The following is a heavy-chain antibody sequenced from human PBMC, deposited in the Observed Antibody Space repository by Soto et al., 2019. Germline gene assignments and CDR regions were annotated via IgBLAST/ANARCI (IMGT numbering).Heavy chain of an antibody. CDR3: ARHHGPTTSENWFDP. Sequence: VASVEVSCKASGYTFFTYDISWVRQAPGQGLEWMGWISTYSGDTKYAQKFQGRVTMTTDTSTTTAYLELRSLRSDDTAVYYCARHHGPTTSENWFDPWGQGTLVTSPQ. D-gene: IGHD5-12*01. V-gene: IGHV1-18*01. CDR1: GYTFFTYD. CDR2: ISTYSGDT. J-gene: IGHJ5*02.